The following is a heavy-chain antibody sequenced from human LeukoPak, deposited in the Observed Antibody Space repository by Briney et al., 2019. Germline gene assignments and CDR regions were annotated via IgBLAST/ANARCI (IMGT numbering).Heavy chain of an antibody. Sequence: PGGSLRLSCAASGGPFSSYSMNWVRQAPGKGLEWVADISASGSNIYYLDFVQGRFTVSRANALNSLFLQMARPRAEDTAVYSCVRVKGTSFDFWGQGTLVTVSS. CDR2: ISASGSNI. D-gene: IGHD1-1*01. CDR1: GGPFSSYS. CDR3: VRVKGTSFDF. V-gene: IGHV3-48*01. J-gene: IGHJ4*02.